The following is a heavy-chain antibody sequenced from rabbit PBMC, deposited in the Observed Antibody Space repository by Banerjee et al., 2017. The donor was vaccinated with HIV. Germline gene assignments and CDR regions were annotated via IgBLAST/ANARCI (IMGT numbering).Heavy chain of an antibody. CDR3: GRDRDGDAGYGSLAL. CDR2: INTSSGNT. V-gene: IGHV1S45*01. CDR1: GFSFSNKYV. Sequence: QEQLEESGGDLVKPEGSLTLTCTASGFSFSNKYVMCWVRQAPGKGLEWIACINTSSGNTVYANWAKGRFSISRENTQNTVSLQMNSLTAADTATYFCGRDRDGDAGYGSLALWGQGTLVTVS. J-gene: IGHJ4*01. D-gene: IGHD6-1*01.